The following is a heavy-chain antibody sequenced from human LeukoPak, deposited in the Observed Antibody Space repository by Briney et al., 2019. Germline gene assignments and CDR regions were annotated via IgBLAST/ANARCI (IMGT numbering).Heavy chain of an antibody. Sequence: ASVKVSCKASGYTFTGYYMHWVRQAPGQGLEWMGWINPNSGGTNYAQKFQGRVTMTRDTSISTAYMELSRLRSDDTAVYYCARDFGPGYYGSGSKTDDYWGQGTLVTVSS. CDR3: ARDFGPGYYGSGSKTDDY. J-gene: IGHJ4*02. CDR2: INPNSGGT. V-gene: IGHV1-2*02. D-gene: IGHD3-10*01. CDR1: GYTFTGYY.